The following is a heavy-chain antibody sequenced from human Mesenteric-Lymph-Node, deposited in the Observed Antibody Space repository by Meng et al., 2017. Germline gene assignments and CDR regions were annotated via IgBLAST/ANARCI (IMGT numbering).Heavy chain of an antibody. CDR1: GGSISSSNYY. CDR2: IYNSGST. Sequence: QVQLQGSGPGPVKPSQTLSLTCTVSGGSISSSNYYWSWIRQPPGKGLEWSGHIYNSGSTYYNPSLKSRITISVDTSKNQFSLKLSSVTAADTAVYYCARGQKGYFDLWGRGTLVTVSS. J-gene: IGHJ2*01. CDR3: ARGQKGYFDL. V-gene: IGHV4-30-4*01.